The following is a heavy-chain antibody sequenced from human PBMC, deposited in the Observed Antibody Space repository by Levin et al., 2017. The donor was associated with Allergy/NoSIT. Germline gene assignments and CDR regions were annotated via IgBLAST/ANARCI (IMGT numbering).Heavy chain of an antibody. CDR1: GGTFSSYA. J-gene: IGHJ4*02. V-gene: IGHV1-69*13. CDR3: ARDYGSGSYIFDY. CDR2: IIPIFGTA. Sequence: SVKVSCKASGGTFSSYAISWVRQAPGQGLEWMGGIIPIFGTANYAQKFQGRVTITADESTSTAYMELSSLRSEDTAVYYCARDYGSGSYIFDYWGQGTLVTVSS. D-gene: IGHD3-10*01.